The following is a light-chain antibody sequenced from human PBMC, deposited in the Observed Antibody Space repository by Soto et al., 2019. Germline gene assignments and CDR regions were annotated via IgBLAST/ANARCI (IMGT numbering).Light chain of an antibody. CDR3: QQTYSYPWT. CDR2: AAS. Sequence: DIQMTQSPSSLSASVGDRITITCRASQSITNSLNWYQRKPGEAPNLLIYAASTLQSGVPSRFSGSGSGTDVTLTISSLQPEDFATYYGQQTYSYPWTFGQGTMVEVK. V-gene: IGKV1-39*01. CDR1: QSITNS. J-gene: IGKJ1*01.